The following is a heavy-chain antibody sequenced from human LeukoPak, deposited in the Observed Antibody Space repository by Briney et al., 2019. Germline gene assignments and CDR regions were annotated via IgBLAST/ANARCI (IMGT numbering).Heavy chain of an antibody. CDR2: INHSGST. CDR3: ARAFSYGYSPSDY. V-gene: IGHV4-34*01. CDR1: GGSFSGYY. J-gene: IGHJ4*02. D-gene: IGHD5-18*01. Sequence: SETLSLTCAVFGGSFSGYYWSWIRQPPGKGLEWIGEINHSGSTNYNPSLKSRVTISVDTSKNQFSLKLSSVTAADTAVYYCARAFSYGYSPSDYWGQGTLVTVSS.